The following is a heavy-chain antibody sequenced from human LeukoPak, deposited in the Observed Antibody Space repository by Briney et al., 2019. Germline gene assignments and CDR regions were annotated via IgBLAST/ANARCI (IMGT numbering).Heavy chain of an antibody. V-gene: IGHV6-1*01. CDR1: GDSVSSNRAS. Sequence: SQTLSLTCAISGDSVSSNRASWTWIKQSPSRGLEWLGRTYYRSKWYNDYAVSLKSRISINPDTSKNQFSLQLNSVTPEDTAVYYCSRSDGASDFDYWGQGTLVTVSS. CDR2: TYYRSKWYN. J-gene: IGHJ4*02. D-gene: IGHD5-24*01. CDR3: SRSDGASDFDY.